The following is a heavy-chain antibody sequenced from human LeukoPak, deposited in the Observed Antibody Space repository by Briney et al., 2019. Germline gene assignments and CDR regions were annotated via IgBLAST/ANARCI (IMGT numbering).Heavy chain of an antibody. J-gene: IGHJ4*02. V-gene: IGHV3-15*01. CDR3: TTDRTALPRWFPGDY. Sequence: TGGSLRLSCAASGFTFSNAWMSWVRQAPGKGLEWVGRIKSKTDGGTTDYAAPVKGRFTISRDDSKNTLYLQMNSLKTEDTAVYYCTTDRTALPRWFPGDYWGQGTLVTVSS. D-gene: IGHD4-23*01. CDR1: GFTFSNAW. CDR2: IKSKTDGGTT.